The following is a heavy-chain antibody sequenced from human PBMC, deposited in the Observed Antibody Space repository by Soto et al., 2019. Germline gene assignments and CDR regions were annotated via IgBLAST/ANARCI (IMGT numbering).Heavy chain of an antibody. CDR3: ARHDDSHSYYYDMDV. Sequence: QVQLVQSGAEVKKPGSSVKVSCKASGGTFSSYAISWVRQAPGQGLEWMGGIIPIFGTADYAQKFQGRVTITGHETPSTAFMDLSSLRSEDTAVYYCARHDDSHSYYYDMDVWGQGTTVTVSS. J-gene: IGHJ6*02. CDR2: IIPIFGTA. CDR1: GGTFSSYA. D-gene: IGHD4-17*01. V-gene: IGHV1-69*12.